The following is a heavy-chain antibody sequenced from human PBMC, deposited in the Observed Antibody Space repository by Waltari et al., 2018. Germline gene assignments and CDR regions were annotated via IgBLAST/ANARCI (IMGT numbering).Heavy chain of an antibody. CDR2: IRGSGGST. D-gene: IGHD2-8*01. CDR3: AKDSPVLMVYAADY. V-gene: IGHV3-23*01. J-gene: IGHJ4*02. CDR1: GLTFSFYS. Sequence: EVQLLESGGGLAQPGGSLTLSCAASGLTFSFYSRNWVRQAPGKGVEWVSGIRGSGGSTYSADSVKGRITISRDNSKNTLYLQMNSLRAEDTAVYYCAKDSPVLMVYAADYWGQGTMVTVSS.